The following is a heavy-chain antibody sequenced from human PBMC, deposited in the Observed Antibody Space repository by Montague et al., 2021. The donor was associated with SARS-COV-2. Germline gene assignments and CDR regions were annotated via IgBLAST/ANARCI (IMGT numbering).Heavy chain of an antibody. CDR1: GFTFSSHW. CDR2: IKSDGSRI. D-gene: IGHD3-22*01. Sequence: SLRLSCVASGFTFSSHWMYWVRQAPGKGLMWVSRIKSDGSRIYYADSVKGRFTISRDNAKNMLYLQMNNLKAEDTAVYYCARGVLSESSVGEDYWGQGTLVTVSS. J-gene: IGHJ4*02. V-gene: IGHV3-74*01. CDR3: ARGVLSESSVGEDY.